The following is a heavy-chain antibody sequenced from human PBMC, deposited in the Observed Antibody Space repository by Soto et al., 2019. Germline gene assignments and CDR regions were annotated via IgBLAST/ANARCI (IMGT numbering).Heavy chain of an antibody. D-gene: IGHD3-10*01. CDR3: ARGFYGSASYY. CDR2: INHSGST. V-gene: IGHV4-34*01. CDR1: GGSFSGYY. J-gene: IGHJ4*02. Sequence: SETLSLTCAVYGGSFSGYYWSWFRQPPGKGLEWIGEINHSGSTNYNPSLKSRVTISVDTSKNQFSLKLSSVTAADTAVYYCARGFYGSASYYWGQGTLVTAPQ.